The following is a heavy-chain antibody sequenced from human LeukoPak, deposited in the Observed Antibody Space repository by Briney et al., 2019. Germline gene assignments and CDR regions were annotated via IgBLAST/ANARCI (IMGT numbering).Heavy chain of an antibody. Sequence: GASVKVSCKASGYTFTGDYIHWVRQAPGQGLEGMGWVNPNSGGTNSAQKFQGRVTMTRDTSICTAYMELSSLRSEDTAVYYCTRGGYGGPRVAFDYWGQGTLVTVSS. D-gene: IGHD1-1*01. J-gene: IGHJ4*02. CDR3: TRGGYGGPRVAFDY. CDR2: VNPNSGGT. V-gene: IGHV1-2*02. CDR1: GYTFTGDY.